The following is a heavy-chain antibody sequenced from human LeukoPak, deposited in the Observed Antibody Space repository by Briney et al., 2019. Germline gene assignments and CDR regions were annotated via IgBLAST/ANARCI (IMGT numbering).Heavy chain of an antibody. D-gene: IGHD2-2*01. CDR2: IYYSGST. Sequence: SETLSLTCTVSGGFISPYYWSWIRQSPGKELEWIGCIYYSGSTNYNPSLKSRVTISVDTSKNQFSLKLSSVTAADTAVYYCARSTPMLWFDPWGQGTLVTVSS. J-gene: IGHJ5*02. CDR3: ARSTPMLWFDP. V-gene: IGHV4-59*08. CDR1: GGFISPYY.